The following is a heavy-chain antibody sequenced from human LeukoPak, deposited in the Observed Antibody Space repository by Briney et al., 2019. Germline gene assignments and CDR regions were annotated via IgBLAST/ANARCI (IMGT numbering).Heavy chain of an antibody. CDR1: GFTFSSYA. D-gene: IGHD2-21*02. CDR3: AKDWSSGCDGDCFFDY. J-gene: IGHJ4*02. Sequence: PGGSLRLSCAASGFTFSSYAMSWVRQAPGKGLEWVSAISGSGGSTYYADSVKGRFTISRDNSKNTLYLQMNSLRAEDTAVYYCAKDWSSGCDGDCFFDYWGQGTLVTVSS. CDR2: ISGSGGST. V-gene: IGHV3-23*01.